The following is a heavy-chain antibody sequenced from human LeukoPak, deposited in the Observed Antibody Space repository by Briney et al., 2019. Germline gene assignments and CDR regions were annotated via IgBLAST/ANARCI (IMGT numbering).Heavy chain of an antibody. D-gene: IGHD1-26*01. CDR1: GFTFSDYY. V-gene: IGHV3-11*01. Sequence: PGGSLRLSCAASGFTFSDYYMSWIRQAPGKGLEWVSYISSSGSTIYYADSVKGRFIISRDNAKNSLYLQMNSLRAEDTAVYYCARVLIELLSPYYFDYWGQGTLVTVSS. CDR3: ARVLIELLSPYYFDY. J-gene: IGHJ4*02. CDR2: ISSSGSTI.